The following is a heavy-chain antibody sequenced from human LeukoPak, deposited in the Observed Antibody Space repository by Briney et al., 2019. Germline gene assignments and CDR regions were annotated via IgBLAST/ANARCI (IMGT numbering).Heavy chain of an antibody. V-gene: IGHV4-4*07. CDR3: ARDSGTTGGVKFDP. Sequence: PSETLSLTCTVSGYSISSGYYWGWIRQPAGKGLEWIGRIYTSGSTTYNPSLKSRVTMSVDTSKNQFSLKLRSVTAADTAVYYCARDSGTTGGVKFDPWGQGTLVTVSS. J-gene: IGHJ5*02. D-gene: IGHD3-16*01. CDR1: GYSISSGYY. CDR2: IYTSGST.